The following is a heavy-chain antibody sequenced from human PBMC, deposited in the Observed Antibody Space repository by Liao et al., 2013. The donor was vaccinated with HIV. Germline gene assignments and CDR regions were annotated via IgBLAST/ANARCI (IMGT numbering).Heavy chain of an antibody. CDR3: ARDRGDFWSGSCCPYWYFDF. J-gene: IGHJ2*01. V-gene: IGHV4-39*07. Sequence: QLQLQESGPGLVKPSETLSLTCTVSGGSISSSSYYWGWIRQPPGKGLEWIGSIHYSGSIYYNPSRKSRFTISVDTSKNQFSLKLSSVTAADTAVYYCARDRGDFWSGSCCPYWYFDFWGRGTLVTVSS. CDR2: IHYSGSI. CDR1: GGSISSSSYY. D-gene: IGHD3-3*01.